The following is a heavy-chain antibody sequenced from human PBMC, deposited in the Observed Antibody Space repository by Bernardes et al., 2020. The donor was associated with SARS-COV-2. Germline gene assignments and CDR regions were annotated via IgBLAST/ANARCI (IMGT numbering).Heavy chain of an antibody. CDR1: GGSFSGYY. CDR3: ASGSLEWVLPTFYYYYYGMDV. D-gene: IGHD3-3*01. J-gene: IGHJ6*02. CDR2: INHSGST. Sequence: SETLSLTCAVYGGSFSGYYWSWIRQPPGKGLEWIGEINHSGSTNYNPSLKSRVTISVDTSKNQFSLKLSSVTAADTAVYYCASGSLEWVLPTFYYYYYGMDVWGQGTTVTVSS. V-gene: IGHV4-34*01.